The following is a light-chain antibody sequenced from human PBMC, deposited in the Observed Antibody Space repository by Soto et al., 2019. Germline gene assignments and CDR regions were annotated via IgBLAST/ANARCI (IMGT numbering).Light chain of an antibody. J-gene: IGKJ1*01. CDR1: QSVSLS. CDR2: DAS. Sequence: ELVLTQSPATLSLSPGGRATLSCSASQSVSLSLAWYQQKPGQAPRLLIYDASKRASGFPARFSGSGSGTDFTLTISSLEPEDFAVYYCQERTGWPPWTFGQGTKVEIE. V-gene: IGKV3-11*01. CDR3: QERTGWPPWT.